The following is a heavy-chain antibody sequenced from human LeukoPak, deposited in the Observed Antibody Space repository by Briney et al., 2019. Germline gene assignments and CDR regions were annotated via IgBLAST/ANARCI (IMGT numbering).Heavy chain of an antibody. Sequence: VSVKVSCKASGYTFSGHYMHWVRQAPGQGLEWMGWIYPNSGGTNYAQKFQGRVTMTRDTSISTAYMELRRLRYDDTAVYYCARVVGYGDYPFDNWGQGTLVTVSS. CDR1: GYTFSGHY. V-gene: IGHV1-2*02. J-gene: IGHJ4*02. CDR2: IYPNSGGT. D-gene: IGHD4-17*01. CDR3: ARVVGYGDYPFDN.